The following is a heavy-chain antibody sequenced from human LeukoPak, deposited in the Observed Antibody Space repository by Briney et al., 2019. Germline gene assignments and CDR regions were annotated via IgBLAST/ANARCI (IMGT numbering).Heavy chain of an antibody. J-gene: IGHJ4*02. CDR3: ARAGNDWNTGYYFDY. CDR1: GGSISNYY. Sequence: PSETLSLTCTVSGGSISNYYWSWLRQPPAKGLEWIGYIYFDGSTNYNPSLKSRVTISLDTSKNHISLKLSSVTAADTALYYCARAGNDWNTGYYFDYWGQGTLVTVSS. V-gene: IGHV4-59*01. CDR2: IYFDGST. D-gene: IGHD1/OR15-1a*01.